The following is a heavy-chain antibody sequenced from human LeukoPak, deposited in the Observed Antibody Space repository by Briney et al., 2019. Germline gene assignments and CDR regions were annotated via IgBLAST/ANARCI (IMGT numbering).Heavy chain of an antibody. D-gene: IGHD6-19*01. J-gene: IGHJ4*02. CDR1: GFTVSTNY. CDR3: AKVRWDNSGWYYLDS. Sequence: GGSLRLSCAASGFTVSTNYMNWVRQAPGKGLEWVSIIYSGGSTYYADSVKCRFTISRDNSKSTLYLQMNSLRAEDTAVYYCAKVRWDNSGWYYLDSWGQGTLVTVSS. V-gene: IGHV3-53*05. CDR2: IYSGGST.